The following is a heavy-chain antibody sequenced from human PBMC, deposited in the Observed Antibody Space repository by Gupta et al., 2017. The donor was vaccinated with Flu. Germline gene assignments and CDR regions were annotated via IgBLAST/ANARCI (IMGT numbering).Heavy chain of an antibody. V-gene: IGHV4-59*01. Sequence: QVQLQESGPGLVKPSETLSLTCTVSGGSISSYYWSWIRQPPGKGLEWIGYIYYSGSTNYNPSLKSRVTISVDTSKNQFSLKLSSVTAADTAVYYCARAGGDSSGYYHDAFDIWGQGTMVTVSS. CDR3: ARAGGDSSGYYHDAFDI. CDR2: IYYSGST. D-gene: IGHD3-22*01. J-gene: IGHJ3*02. CDR1: GGSISSYY.